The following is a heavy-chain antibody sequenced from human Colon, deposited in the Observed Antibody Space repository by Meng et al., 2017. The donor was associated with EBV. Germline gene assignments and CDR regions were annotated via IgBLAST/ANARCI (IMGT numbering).Heavy chain of an antibody. CDR1: GACPSGAC. V-gene: IGHV4-34*12. Sequence: QVHLHQGVAGPLKPSVIPSLTSADSGACPSGACCSLIRHPPRRGLWWIREIIHGESPCYNPLLKSRVTISIDTSKKHLSLLLRTVTAADTAVYYCARRPTGIDYWGQGTLVTVSS. D-gene: IGHD2-8*02. CDR2: IIHGESP. J-gene: IGHJ4*02. CDR3: ARRPTGIDY.